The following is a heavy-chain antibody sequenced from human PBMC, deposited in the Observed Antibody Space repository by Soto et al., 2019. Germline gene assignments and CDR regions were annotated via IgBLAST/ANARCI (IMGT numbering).Heavy chain of an antibody. D-gene: IGHD3-22*01. CDR3: ARDEGYYDSSGYRNY. CDR1: GFTFSSYR. CDR2: ISSSSSYI. V-gene: IGHV3-21*01. Sequence: EVQLVESGGGLVKPGGSLRLSCAASGFTFSSYRMNWVRQAPGKGLEWVSSISSSSSYIYYADSVKGRFTISRDNAKNSLYLQMNSLRAEDTAVYYCARDEGYYDSSGYRNYWGQGTLVTVSS. J-gene: IGHJ4*02.